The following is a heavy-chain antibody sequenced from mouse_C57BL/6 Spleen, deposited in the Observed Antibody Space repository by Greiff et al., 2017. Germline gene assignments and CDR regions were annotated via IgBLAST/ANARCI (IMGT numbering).Heavy chain of an antibody. CDR3: ARRDYGYDAGFAY. Sequence: QVQLQQPGAELVKPGASVKMSCKASGYTFTSYWITWVKQRPGQGLEWIGDIYPGRGSTNYNEKFKSKATLTVDTSSSTAYMQLSSLTSEDSAVYYCARRDYGYDAGFAYWGQGTLVTVSA. CDR2: IYPGRGST. CDR1: GYTFTSYW. D-gene: IGHD2-2*01. V-gene: IGHV1-55*01. J-gene: IGHJ3*01.